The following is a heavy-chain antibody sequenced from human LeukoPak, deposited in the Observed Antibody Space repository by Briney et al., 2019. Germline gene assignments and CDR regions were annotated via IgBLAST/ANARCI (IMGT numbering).Heavy chain of an antibody. Sequence: GGSLRLSCAASGFTFSSYSMNWVRQAPGKGLEWVSSISSSSSYIYYADSEKGRFTISRDNAKNSLYLQMNSLRAEDTAVYYCARDAVGIYRIIDYWGQGTLVTVSS. D-gene: IGHD6-13*01. CDR1: GFTFSSYS. CDR3: ARDAVGIYRIIDY. V-gene: IGHV3-21*01. J-gene: IGHJ4*02. CDR2: ISSSSSYI.